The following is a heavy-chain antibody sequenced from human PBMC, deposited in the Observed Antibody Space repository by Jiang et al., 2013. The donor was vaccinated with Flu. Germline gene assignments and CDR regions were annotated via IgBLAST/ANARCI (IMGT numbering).Heavy chain of an antibody. J-gene: IGHJ6*02. CDR2: ISWNSGSI. CDR3: AKEGSGTIYYYYGMDV. D-gene: IGHD1-14*01. Sequence: SGISWNSGSIGYADSVKGRFTISRDNAKNSLYLQMNSLRAEDTALYYCAKEGSGTIYYYYGMDVWGQGTTVTVSS. V-gene: IGHV3-9*01.